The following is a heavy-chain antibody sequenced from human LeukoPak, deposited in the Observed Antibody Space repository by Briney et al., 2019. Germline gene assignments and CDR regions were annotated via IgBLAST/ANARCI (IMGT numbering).Heavy chain of an antibody. D-gene: IGHD3-10*01. CDR3: ASEGKRGSGSYGAAFDAFDI. V-gene: IGHV1-8*02. CDR2: MNPNSGNT. J-gene: IGHJ3*02. CDR1: GYTFTSYD. Sequence: ASVKVSCKASGYTFTSYDINWVRQAPGQGLEWMGWMNPNSGNTGYAQKFQGRVTMTRNTSISTAYMELSSLRSEDTAVYYCASEGKRGSGSYGAAFDAFDIWGQGTMVTVSS.